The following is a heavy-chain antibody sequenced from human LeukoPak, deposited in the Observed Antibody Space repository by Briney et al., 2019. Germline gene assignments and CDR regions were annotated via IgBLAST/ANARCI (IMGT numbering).Heavy chain of an antibody. J-gene: IGHJ6*03. V-gene: IGHV4-38-2*02. CDR2: IYHSGST. CDR1: GFSITSSYY. D-gene: IGHD3-10*01. CDR3: ARAVGSGSFQTYYYYMDV. Sequence: PSETLSLTCNVSGFSITSSYYWSWIRQPPGKGLEWIGSIYHSGSTYYNPSLKSRVTMSVDTSKHQFSLNLSSVTAADTAVYYCARAVGSGSFQTYYYYMDVWGKGTTVTISS.